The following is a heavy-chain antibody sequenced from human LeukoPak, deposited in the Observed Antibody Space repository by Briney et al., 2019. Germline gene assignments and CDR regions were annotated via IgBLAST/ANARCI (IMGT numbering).Heavy chain of an antibody. D-gene: IGHD6-13*01. V-gene: IGHV4-4*07. CDR3: ARDLGQQLFYYYYYMDV. CDR1: GGSMNQYY. CDR2: IYSTGTT. J-gene: IGHJ6*03. Sequence: SETLSLTCTVSGGSMNQYYWSWIRQPAGKGLEWIGRIYSTGTTYYKPSLKSRVTMSVDTSHNQFFLKLNSVTAADTAVYYCARDLGQQLFYYYYYMDVWGKGTTVTISS.